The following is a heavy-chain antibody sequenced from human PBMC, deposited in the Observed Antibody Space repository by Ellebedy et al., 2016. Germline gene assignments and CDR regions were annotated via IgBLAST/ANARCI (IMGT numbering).Heavy chain of an antibody. CDR2: INHSGST. D-gene: IGHD4-17*01. CDR3: AGSYGDYGLYYYYGMDV. J-gene: IGHJ6*02. Sequence: SETLSLTCAVYGGSFSGYYWSWIRQPPGKGLEWIGEINHSGSTNYNPSLKSRVTISVDTSKNQFSLKLSSVTAADTAVYYCAGSYGDYGLYYYYGMDVWGQGTTVTVSS. CDR1: GGSFSGYY. V-gene: IGHV4-34*09.